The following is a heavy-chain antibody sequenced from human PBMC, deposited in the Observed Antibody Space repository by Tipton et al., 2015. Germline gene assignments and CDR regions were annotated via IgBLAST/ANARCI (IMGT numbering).Heavy chain of an antibody. CDR1: GYSLTYHG. J-gene: IGHJ6*02. CDR2: MNPDNGHT. CDR3: AREGTLTQHYTYSGMDV. Sequence: QLVQSGAEVKKSGASVKVSCKASGYSLTYHGLAWVRQAPGQGLEWMGWMNPDNGHTVYAQKFRGRMSMTTDTSTTSVHMELRSLTSDDTAVYSCAREGTLTQHYTYSGMDVWGQGTTVTVSS. V-gene: IGHV1-18*01. D-gene: IGHD5-18*01.